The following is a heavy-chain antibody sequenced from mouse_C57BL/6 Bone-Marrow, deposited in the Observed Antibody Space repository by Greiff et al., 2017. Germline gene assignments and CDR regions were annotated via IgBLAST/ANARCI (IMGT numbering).Heavy chain of an antibody. J-gene: IGHJ3*01. CDR1: GFNIKDDY. V-gene: IGHV14-4*01. CDR3: TTIYYGNYWFAY. D-gene: IGHD2-1*01. CDR2: IDPENGDP. Sequence: VQLQQSGAELVRPGASVKLSCTASGFNIKDDYMHWVKPRPEQGLEWIGWIDPENGDPEYASKFQGKATITADTSSNTAYLQLSSLTSEDTAVYYCTTIYYGNYWFAYWGQGTLVTVSA.